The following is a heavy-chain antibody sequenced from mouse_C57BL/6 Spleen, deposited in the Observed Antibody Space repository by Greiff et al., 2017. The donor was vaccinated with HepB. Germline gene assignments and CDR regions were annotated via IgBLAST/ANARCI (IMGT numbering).Heavy chain of an antibody. CDR1: GYTFTSYW. Sequence: QVQLQQPGAELVKPGASVKMSCKASGYTFTSYWITWVKQRPGQGLEWIGDIYPGSGSTNYNEKFKSKATLTVDTSFSTAYLQLSSLTSEESAVYYCARSYYSNYVRAMDYWGQGTSVTVSS. D-gene: IGHD2-5*01. CDR2: IYPGSGST. J-gene: IGHJ4*01. V-gene: IGHV1-55*01. CDR3: ARSYYSNYVRAMDY.